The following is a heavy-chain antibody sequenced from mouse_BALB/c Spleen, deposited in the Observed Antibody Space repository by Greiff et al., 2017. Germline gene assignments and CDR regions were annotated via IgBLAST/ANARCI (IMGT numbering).Heavy chain of an antibody. CDR1: GFTFSSYT. CDR2: ISNGGGST. J-gene: IGHJ4*01. V-gene: IGHV5-12-2*01. D-gene: IGHD2-3*01. Sequence: EVKLVESGGGLVQPGGSLKLSCAASGFTFSSYTMSWVRQTPEKRLEWVAYISNGGGSTYYPDTVKGRFTISRDNAKNTLYLQMSSLKSEDTAMYYCTRDDGYPPYYAMDYWGQGTSVTVSS. CDR3: TRDDGYPPYYAMDY.